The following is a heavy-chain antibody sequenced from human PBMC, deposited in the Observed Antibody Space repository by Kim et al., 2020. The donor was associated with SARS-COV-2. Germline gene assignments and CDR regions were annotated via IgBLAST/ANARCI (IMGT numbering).Heavy chain of an antibody. V-gene: IGHV5-51*01. D-gene: IGHD3-16*02. J-gene: IGHJ4*02. Sequence: GESLKISCKGSGYSFTSYWIGWVRQMPGKGLEWMGITYPGDSETKYSPAFQGQVTVSADKSITTAYLQFSSLKASDTAIYYCARGARYYDYVGGNYRLFVSAYWGQKTVVAVSS. CDR3: ARGARYYDYVGGNYRLFVSAY. CDR2: TYPGDSET. CDR1: GYSFTSYW.